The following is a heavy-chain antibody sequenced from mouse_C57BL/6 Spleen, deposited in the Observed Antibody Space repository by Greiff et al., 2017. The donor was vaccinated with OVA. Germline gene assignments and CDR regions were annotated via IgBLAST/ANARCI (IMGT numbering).Heavy chain of an antibody. J-gene: IGHJ4*01. D-gene: IGHD3-2*02. V-gene: IGHV1-52*01. CDR3: ARGQLRLRAMDY. Sequence: QVQLQQPGAELVRPGSSVKLSCKASGYTFTSYWMHWVKQRPIQGLEWIGNIDPSDSETHYNQKFKDKATLTVDKSSSTAYMQLSSLTSEDSAVYDCARGQLRLRAMDYWGQGTSVTVSS. CDR2: IDPSDSET. CDR1: GYTFTSYW.